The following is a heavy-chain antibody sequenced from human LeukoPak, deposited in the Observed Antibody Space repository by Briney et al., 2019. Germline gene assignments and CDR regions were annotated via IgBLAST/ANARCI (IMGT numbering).Heavy chain of an antibody. Sequence: SETLSLTCAVYGGSFSGYYWSCIRQHPGKGLEWIGEINHSGSTNYNPSLKSRVTISVDTSKNQFSLKLSSVTAADTAVYCCARLIKTTMIVVVISVWFDPWGQGTLVTVSS. CDR2: INHSGST. CDR3: ARLIKTTMIVVVISVWFDP. CDR1: GGSFSGYY. V-gene: IGHV4-34*01. D-gene: IGHD3-22*01. J-gene: IGHJ5*02.